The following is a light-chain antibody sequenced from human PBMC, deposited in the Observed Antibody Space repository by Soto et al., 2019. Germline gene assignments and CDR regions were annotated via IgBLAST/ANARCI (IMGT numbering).Light chain of an antibody. J-gene: IGLJ1*01. CDR1: SSNIGSNH. Sequence: QSVLTQPPSASGTPGQRDTISCSGSSSNIGSNHVYWYQQLPGTAPKLLIYRNNQRPSGVPDRFSGSKSGTSASLAISGLRSEDEADYYCAAWDDSLSGGKVFGTGTKLTVL. CDR2: RNN. V-gene: IGLV1-47*01. CDR3: AAWDDSLSGGKV.